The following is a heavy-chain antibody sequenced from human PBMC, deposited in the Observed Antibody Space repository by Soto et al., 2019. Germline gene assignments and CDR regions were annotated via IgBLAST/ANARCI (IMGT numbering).Heavy chain of an antibody. Sequence: EVQLVESGGGLVQPGGSLRLSCAASGFTFSSYWMHWVRQAPGKGLVWGSRINSDGSSTSYADSVKGRFTISRDNAKNTLYLQMNSLRAEDTAVYYCARDRAYCGGDCARFDYWGQGTLVAVSS. CDR2: INSDGSST. J-gene: IGHJ4*02. V-gene: IGHV3-74*01. D-gene: IGHD2-21*02. CDR1: GFTFSSYW. CDR3: ARDRAYCGGDCARFDY.